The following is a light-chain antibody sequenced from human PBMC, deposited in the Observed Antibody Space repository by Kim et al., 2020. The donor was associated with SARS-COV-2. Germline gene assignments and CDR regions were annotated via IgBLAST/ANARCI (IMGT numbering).Light chain of an antibody. V-gene: IGKV1-33*01. Sequence: GDRVTITCQASQDISNYLNWYQQKPGKAPKLLIYDASNLETGVPSRFSGSGSGTDFTFTISSMQPEDIATYYCQQYDNLPPAVTFGPGTKVDIK. CDR1: QDISNY. CDR3: QQYDNLPPAVT. CDR2: DAS. J-gene: IGKJ3*01.